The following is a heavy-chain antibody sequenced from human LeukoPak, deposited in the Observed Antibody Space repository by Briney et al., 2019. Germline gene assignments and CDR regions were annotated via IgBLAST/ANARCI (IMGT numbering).Heavy chain of an antibody. CDR1: GYTFTGYY. CDR2: INPNSGGT. CDR3: ARGVCSSTSCYANWFDP. Sequence: ASVKVSCKASGYTFTGYYMHWVRQAPGQGLEWMGWINPNSGGTNYAQKFQGRVTITRNTSISTAYMELSSLRSEDTAVYYCARGVCSSTSCYANWFDPWGQGTLVTVSS. D-gene: IGHD2-2*01. J-gene: IGHJ5*02. V-gene: IGHV1-2*02.